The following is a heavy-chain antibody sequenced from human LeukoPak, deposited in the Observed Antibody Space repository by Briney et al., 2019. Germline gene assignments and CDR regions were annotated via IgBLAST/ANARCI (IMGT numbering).Heavy chain of an antibody. V-gene: IGHV4-59*08. D-gene: IGHD3-9*01. CDR2: IYNSGST. Sequence: SETLSLTCTVAAGSTNNYHWSWIRQPPGKGLEWIGYIYNSGSTNYNPSLRSRVTISVDASKNQFSLKLNSVTAADTAMYYCARRNILTEGEAFDIWGQGTLVTVSS. CDR3: ARRNILTEGEAFDI. J-gene: IGHJ3*02. CDR1: AGSTNNYH.